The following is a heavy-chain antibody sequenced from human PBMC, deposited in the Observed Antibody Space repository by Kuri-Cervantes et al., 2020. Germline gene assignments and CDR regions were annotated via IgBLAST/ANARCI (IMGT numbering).Heavy chain of an antibody. Sequence: GGSLRLSCAASGFTVSSYAMHWVRQAPGKGLEWVSYISSSSSTIYYADSVKGRFTISRDNSKNTLYLQMNSLRAEDTAVYYCAKDIVPAALYGMDVWGQGTTVTVSS. CDR1: GFTVSSYA. J-gene: IGHJ6*02. CDR3: AKDIVPAALYGMDV. D-gene: IGHD2-2*01. V-gene: IGHV3-48*01. CDR2: ISSSSSTI.